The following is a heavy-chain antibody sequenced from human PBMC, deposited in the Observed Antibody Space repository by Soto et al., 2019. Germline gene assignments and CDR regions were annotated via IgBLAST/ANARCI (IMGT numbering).Heavy chain of an antibody. Sequence: PGGSLRLSCAASGFTFSSYSMNWVRQAPGKGLEWVSSISSSSSYIYYADSVKGRFAISRDNAKNSLYLQMNSLRAEDTAVYYCAKAGVRGVILYGMDVWGQGTTVTVSS. CDR2: ISSSSSYI. CDR3: AKAGVRGVILYGMDV. J-gene: IGHJ6*02. D-gene: IGHD3-10*01. V-gene: IGHV3-21*04. CDR1: GFTFSSYS.